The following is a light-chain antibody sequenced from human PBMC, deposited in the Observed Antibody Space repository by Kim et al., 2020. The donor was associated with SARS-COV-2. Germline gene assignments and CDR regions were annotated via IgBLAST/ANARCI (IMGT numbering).Light chain of an antibody. CDR3: QAWDSGSAV. V-gene: IGLV3-1*01. CDR1: KLGNKY. J-gene: IGLJ2*01. Sequence: SYELTQPPSVSVSPGQTATITCSGDKLGNKYACWYQQKPGQSPVLVIFQGTKRPSGIPDRFSGSNSRNTATLTISETQAMDEAAYYCQAWDSGSAVFGGGTQLTVL. CDR2: QGT.